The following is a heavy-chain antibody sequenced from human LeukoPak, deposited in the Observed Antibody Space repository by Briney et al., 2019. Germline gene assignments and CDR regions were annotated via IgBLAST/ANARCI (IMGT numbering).Heavy chain of an antibody. D-gene: IGHD3-10*01. CDR3: AKDAPMLVRGVIVSSGYFDY. CDR2: ISYDGSNK. J-gene: IGHJ4*02. Sequence: GGSLRLSCAASGFTFSSYGMHWVRQAPGKGLEWVAVISYDGSNKYYADSVKGRFTISRDNSKNTLYLQMNSLRAEDTAVYYCAKDAPMLVRGVIVSSGYFDYWGQGTLVTVSS. CDR1: GFTFSSYG. V-gene: IGHV3-30*18.